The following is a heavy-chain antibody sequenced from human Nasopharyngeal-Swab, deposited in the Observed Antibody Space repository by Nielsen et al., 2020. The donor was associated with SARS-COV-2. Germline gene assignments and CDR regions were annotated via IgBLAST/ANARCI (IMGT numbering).Heavy chain of an antibody. V-gene: IGHV3-30*04. CDR2: IPYDGSNK. J-gene: IGHJ4*02. Sequence: GESLKISCAASGFTFSSYAMHWVRQAPGKGLEWVAVIPYDGSNKYYADSVKGRFTISRDNSKNTLYLQMNSLRAEDTAVYYCARDQLGDTAMVTLDYWGQGTLVTVSS. CDR3: ARDQLGDTAMVTLDY. D-gene: IGHD5-18*01. CDR1: GFTFSSYA.